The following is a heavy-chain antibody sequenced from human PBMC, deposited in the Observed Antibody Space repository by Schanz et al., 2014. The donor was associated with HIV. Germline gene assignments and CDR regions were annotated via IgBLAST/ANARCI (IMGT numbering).Heavy chain of an antibody. D-gene: IGHD6-19*01. J-gene: IGHJ4*02. CDR3: SKATSGSRGWYTGSD. CDR1: GFTFNNYG. V-gene: IGHV3-30*18. Sequence: VQLLESGGGLEQPGGSLRLSCAASGFTFNNYGMHWVRQAPGKGLEWVAVISYDGRNKHYAESVKGRFTISRDNSKNILYLQMNSLRAEDTALYYCSKATSGSRGWYTGSDWGQGTLVTVSS. CDR2: ISYDGRNK.